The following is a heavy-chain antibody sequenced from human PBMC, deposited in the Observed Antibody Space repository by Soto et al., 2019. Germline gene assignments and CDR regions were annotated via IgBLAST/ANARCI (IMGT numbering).Heavy chain of an antibody. V-gene: IGHV3-11*01. J-gene: IGHJ4*02. Sequence: QVELVESGGGLVKPGGSLRLSCAASGLSFSDYYMSWIRQAPGKGLEWIAYITSSSSTIYYADSVKGRFTISRNDAKNSLYLQLDSLRAEDTAVYYCATVFRSSIFHYWGQGTLVTVSS. D-gene: IGHD3-10*02. CDR1: GLSFSDYY. CDR2: ITSSSSTI. CDR3: ATVFRSSIFHY.